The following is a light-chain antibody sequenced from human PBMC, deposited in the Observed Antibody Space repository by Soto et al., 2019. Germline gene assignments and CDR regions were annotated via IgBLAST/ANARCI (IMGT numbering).Light chain of an antibody. V-gene: IGLV2-8*01. J-gene: IGLJ2*01. Sequence: QSALTQPPSASGSPGQSVTFSCTGTSSDIGAYVSWYQHHPGKAPKLVISEVNKRPSGVADRFSGSKSGNTVSLTVSGLQSEEEANYYCGSYAGNNIFLFGGGTKVTVL. CDR1: SSDIGAY. CDR2: EVN. CDR3: GSYAGNNIFL.